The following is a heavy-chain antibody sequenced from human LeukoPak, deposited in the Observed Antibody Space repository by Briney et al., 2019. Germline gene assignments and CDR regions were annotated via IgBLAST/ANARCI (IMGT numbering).Heavy chain of an antibody. J-gene: IGHJ4*02. D-gene: IGHD2-21*01. V-gene: IGHV3-7*01. Sequence: GGSLRLSCAASEFTFSNNWMSWVRQAPGKGPEWVASIKEDGSIKYYVDSVKGRFTISRDNAKNSLYLQMSSLRAEDTAVYYCAKAPVTTCRGAYCYPFDYWGQGTLVTVSS. CDR1: EFTFSNNW. CDR3: AKAPVTTCRGAYCYPFDY. CDR2: IKEDGSIK.